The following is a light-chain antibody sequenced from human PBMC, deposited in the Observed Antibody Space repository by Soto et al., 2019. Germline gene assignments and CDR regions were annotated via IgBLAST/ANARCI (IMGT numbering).Light chain of an antibody. Sequence: DIQLTQSPSFLSSSVGDRVTITCRASQDISSSLAWYQQKPGKAPKILMYAASSLESWVPSRFSGSGSGTEFTLTISSLEPDDFATYYCQQLNSFPPFTFGGGTTVEIK. V-gene: IGKV1-9*01. CDR3: QQLNSFPPFT. CDR1: QDISSS. J-gene: IGKJ4*01. CDR2: AAS.